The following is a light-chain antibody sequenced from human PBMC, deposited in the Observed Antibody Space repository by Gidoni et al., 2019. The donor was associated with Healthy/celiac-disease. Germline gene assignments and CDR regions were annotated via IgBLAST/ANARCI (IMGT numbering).Light chain of an antibody. V-gene: IGKV3-11*01. Sequence: ELVLTQSPATLSLSPGERATLACRASQRVSSYVAWYKQKPGQAPRLLIYDASNRAPGIPARFSGSGSGTDFTLTISSLEPEDVAVYYCQQRSNWPTFGGGTKVEIK. CDR2: DAS. CDR1: QRVSSY. CDR3: QQRSNWPT. J-gene: IGKJ4*01.